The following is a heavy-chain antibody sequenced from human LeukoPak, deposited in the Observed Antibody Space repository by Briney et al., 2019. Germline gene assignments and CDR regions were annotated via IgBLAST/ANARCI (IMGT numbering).Heavy chain of an antibody. CDR2: IWYDGSNK. V-gene: IGHV3-33*01. D-gene: IGHD1-26*01. J-gene: IGHJ6*02. CDR3: ARDMWVLHYYYYGMDV. Sequence: GGSLRLSCAASGFTFSSYGMHWVRQAPGKGLEWVAVIWYDGSNKYYADSVKGRFTISRDNSKNTLYLQMNSLRAEDTAVYYCARDMWVLHYYYYGMDVWGQGTTVTVSS. CDR1: GFTFSSYG.